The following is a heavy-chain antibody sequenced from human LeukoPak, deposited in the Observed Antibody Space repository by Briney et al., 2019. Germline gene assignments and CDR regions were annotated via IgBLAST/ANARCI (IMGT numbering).Heavy chain of an antibody. D-gene: IGHD6-19*01. CDR1: GGSINSYY. CDR2: VFYTGST. J-gene: IGHJ3*02. CDR3: ARTAGRGVDDAFDI. Sequence: SETLSPTCTVSGGSINSYYWSWIRQPPGKGLEWIGYVFYTGSTNYNPSLKSRVTISVDTSKNQFSLRLSSMTAADTAVYYCARTAGRGVDDAFDIWGQGTMVTVSS. V-gene: IGHV4-59*08.